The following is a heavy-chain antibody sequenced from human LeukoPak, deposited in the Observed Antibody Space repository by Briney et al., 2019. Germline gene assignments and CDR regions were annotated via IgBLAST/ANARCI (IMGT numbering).Heavy chain of an antibody. D-gene: IGHD1-14*01. CDR1: GFTFSSYG. V-gene: IGHV3-30*03. Sequence: GRSLRLSCAASGFTFSSYGMHWVRQAPGKGLEWVAVISYDGSNKYYADSVKGRFTISRDNSKNTLYLQMNSLRAEDTAVYYCARAGDLNPLGPLINWGQGTLVTVSS. J-gene: IGHJ4*02. CDR2: ISYDGSNK. CDR3: ARAGDLNPLGPLIN.